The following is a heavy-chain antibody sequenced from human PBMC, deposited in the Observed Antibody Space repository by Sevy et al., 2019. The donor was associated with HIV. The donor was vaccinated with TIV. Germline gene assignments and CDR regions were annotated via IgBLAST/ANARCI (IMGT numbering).Heavy chain of an antibody. V-gene: IGHV1-18*01. J-gene: IGHJ4*02. CDR3: ARDSDGSGHYDADYFDY. Sequence: ASVKVSCKASGYTFTTYPIGWVRQAPGQGLEWMGWISTYSGETRDVQKFQGRATMTTDTSTSTAYLELRSLRSDDTAVYYCARDSDGSGHYDADYFDYWGQGTLVTVSS. CDR1: GYTFTTYP. D-gene: IGHD3-22*01. CDR2: ISTYSGET.